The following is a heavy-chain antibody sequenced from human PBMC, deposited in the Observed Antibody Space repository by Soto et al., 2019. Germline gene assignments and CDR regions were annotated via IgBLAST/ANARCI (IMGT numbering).Heavy chain of an antibody. D-gene: IGHD3-22*01. CDR2: ISYSGST. CDR1: GGSVSSGSHY. V-gene: IGHV4-61*01. CDR3: ARVGPWVPYYYDSSPYTFENWFDP. J-gene: IGHJ5*02. Sequence: SETLSLTCTVSGGSVSSGSHYWSWIRQPPGRGLEWIAYISYSGSTDYNPSLKSRVTISVDMSTNQFSLRLNSVTAADTAVYYCARVGPWVPYYYDSSPYTFENWFDPWGQGTLVTVSS.